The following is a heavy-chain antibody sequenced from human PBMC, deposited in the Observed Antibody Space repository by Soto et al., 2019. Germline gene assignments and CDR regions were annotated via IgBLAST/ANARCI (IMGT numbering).Heavy chain of an antibody. CDR3: TTGVTIFGDSWFDP. CDR1: GFTFSNAW. Sequence: EVQLVESGGGLVKPGGSLRLSCAASGFTFSNAWMNWVRQAPGKGLEWVGGIKSKTDGGTTDYAATVKGRFTISRDDSKNTLYLQMNSLKTEDTAVYYCTTGVTIFGDSWFDPWGQGTLVTVSS. J-gene: IGHJ5*02. V-gene: IGHV3-15*07. CDR2: IKSKTDGGTT. D-gene: IGHD3-3*01.